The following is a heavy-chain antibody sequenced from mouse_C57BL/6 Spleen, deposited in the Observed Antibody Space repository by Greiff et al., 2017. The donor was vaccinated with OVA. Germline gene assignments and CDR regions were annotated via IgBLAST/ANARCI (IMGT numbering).Heavy chain of an antibody. J-gene: IGHJ2*01. CDR1: GYAFTNYL. CDR3: ARSGVGLYYFDY. V-gene: IGHV1-54*01. D-gene: IGHD1-1*02. CDR2: INPGSGGT. Sequence: VQLQQSGAELVRPGPSVKVSCKASGYAFTNYLIEWVKQRPGQGLEWIGVINPGSGGTNYNEKFKGKATLTADKSSSTAYMQLSSLTSEDSAVYFCARSGVGLYYFDYWGQGTTLTVSS.